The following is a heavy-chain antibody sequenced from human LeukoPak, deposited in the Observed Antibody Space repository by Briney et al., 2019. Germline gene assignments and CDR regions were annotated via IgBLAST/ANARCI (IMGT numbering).Heavy chain of an antibody. CDR2: INPNNADT. CDR3: GREAGDIYGEADY. V-gene: IGHV1-2*02. Sequence: ASVKVSCKASGYTFTGYFMHWVRQAPGEGLEWMGWINPNNADTNYAQKFKGRVTMTRDTSINTAYMEVDILASDDTAVYYFGREAGDIYGEADYWGLGTLVTVSS. J-gene: IGHJ4*02. D-gene: IGHD5-18*01. CDR1: GYTFTGYF.